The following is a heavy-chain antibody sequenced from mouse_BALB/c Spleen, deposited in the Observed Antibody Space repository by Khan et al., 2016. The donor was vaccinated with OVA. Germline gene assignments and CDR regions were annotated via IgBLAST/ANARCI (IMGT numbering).Heavy chain of an antibody. CDR2: INTHSGVP. Sequence: QIQLVQSGPELKKPGETVRISCKASGYTFTTAGIQWVQKMPGKGLKWIGWINTHSGVPKYAEDFKGRFAFSLEISVNTAYLQITNLNNEDTATYSCAGGGAAYYRNDGGAMEYWGQGTSVTVSS. CDR3: AGGGAAYYRNDGGAMEY. CDR1: GYTFTTAG. D-gene: IGHD2-14*01. J-gene: IGHJ4*01. V-gene: IGHV9-4*02.